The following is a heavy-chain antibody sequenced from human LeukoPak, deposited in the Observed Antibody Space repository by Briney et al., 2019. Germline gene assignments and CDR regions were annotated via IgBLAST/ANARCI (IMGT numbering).Heavy chain of an antibody. D-gene: IGHD5/OR15-5a*01. CDR2: INHSGST. V-gene: IGHV4-34*01. CDR3: ATPGPLSRYLDY. J-gene: IGHJ4*02. Sequence: SETLSLTCAVYGGSFSGYYWSWIRQPPGKGLEWIGEINHSGSTNYNPSLKSRVTISVDTSKNQFSLKLSSVTAADTAVYYCATPGPLSRYLDYRGQGTLVTVSS. CDR1: GGSFSGYY.